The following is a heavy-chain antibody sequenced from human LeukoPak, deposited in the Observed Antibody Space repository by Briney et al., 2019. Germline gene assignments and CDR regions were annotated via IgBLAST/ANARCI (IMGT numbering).Heavy chain of an antibody. J-gene: IGHJ5*02. CDR2: IETSGTA. V-gene: IGHV4-4*07. CDR1: GGPFSSYY. Sequence: SETLSLTCTVSGGPFSSYYWSWIRQPAGKGLEWIGRIETSGTAKYNPSLNSRVTISVDTSKNQFSLKLSSVTAADTAVYYCARYHMLNRGVNWFDPWGQGTLVTVSS. CDR3: ARYHMLNRGVNWFDP. D-gene: IGHD2-2*01.